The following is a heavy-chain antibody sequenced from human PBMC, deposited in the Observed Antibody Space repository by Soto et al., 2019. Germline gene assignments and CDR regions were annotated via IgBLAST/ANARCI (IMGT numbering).Heavy chain of an antibody. CDR2: ISGSGGST. V-gene: IGHV3-23*01. CDR3: ARDPIRTAGTTFPNWFDP. Sequence: PGGSLRLSCAASGFTFSSYAMSWVRQAPGKGLEWVSAISGSGGSTYYADSVKGRFTISRDNSKNTLYLQMNSLRAEDTAVYYCARDPIRTAGTTFPNWFDPWGQGTLVTVS. CDR1: GFTFSSYA. D-gene: IGHD1-1*01. J-gene: IGHJ5*02.